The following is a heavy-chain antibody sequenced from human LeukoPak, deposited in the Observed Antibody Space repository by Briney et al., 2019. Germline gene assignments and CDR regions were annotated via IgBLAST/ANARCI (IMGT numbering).Heavy chain of an antibody. Sequence: GGSLRLSCAASGFTFSSYAMSWVRQAPGKGLEWVSSISSSSSYIYYADSVKGRFTISRDNAKNSLYLQMNSLRSEDTAVYYCARVVEDTAMDNWFDPWGQGTLVTVSS. CDR3: ARVVEDTAMDNWFDP. J-gene: IGHJ5*02. CDR2: ISSSSSYI. D-gene: IGHD5-18*01. CDR1: GFTFSSYA. V-gene: IGHV3-21*04.